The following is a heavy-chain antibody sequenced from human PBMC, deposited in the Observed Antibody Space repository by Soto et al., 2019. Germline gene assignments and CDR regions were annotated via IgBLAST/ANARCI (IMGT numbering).Heavy chain of an antibody. CDR2: MYYTGST. V-gene: IGHV4-61*01. CDR3: VRIGDSDTSYRADT. D-gene: IGHD1-26*01. Sequence: QVQLQESGPGLVKPSETLSLTCTVSGGSVNIGSFYWSWIRQPPGKGLEWLGHMYYTGSTNYNPSLKRRVTISSGTSKNQFSLKVNSVTAADTAVYYCVRIGDSDTSYRADTWGQGTLVTVSS. J-gene: IGHJ5*02. CDR1: GGSVNIGSFY.